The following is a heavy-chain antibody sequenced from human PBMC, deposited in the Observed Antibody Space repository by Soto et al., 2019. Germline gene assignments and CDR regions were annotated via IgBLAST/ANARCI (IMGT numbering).Heavy chain of an antibody. V-gene: IGHV5-10-1*01. J-gene: IGHJ5*02. CDR1: GYTFTTFW. CDR3: ARLYCSSSTCDSWFDH. CDR2: IDPRDSYT. Sequence: PXESLKISCTGFGYTFTTFWISWVRQMPGRGLEWMGRIDPRDSYTNYSPSFQGHVTISGDKSISTVYLQWASLKASDTATYYCARLYCSSSTCDSWFDHWGQGTLVTVSS. D-gene: IGHD2-2*01.